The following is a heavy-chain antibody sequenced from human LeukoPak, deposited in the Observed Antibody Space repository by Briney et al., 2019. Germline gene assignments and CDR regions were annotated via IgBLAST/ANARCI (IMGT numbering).Heavy chain of an antibody. D-gene: IGHD3-10*01. CDR2: INPNSGGT. V-gene: IGHV1-2*02. Sequence: ASVKVSCKASGYTFTGYYMHWVRQAPGQGLEWMGWINPNSGGTNYARKFQGRVTMTRDTSISTAYMELSRLRSDDTAVYYCARVMVRGVDDAFDIWGQGTMVTVSS. CDR1: GYTFTGYY. CDR3: ARVMVRGVDDAFDI. J-gene: IGHJ3*02.